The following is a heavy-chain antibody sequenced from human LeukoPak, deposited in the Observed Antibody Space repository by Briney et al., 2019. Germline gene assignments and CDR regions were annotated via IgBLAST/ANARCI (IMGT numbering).Heavy chain of an antibody. CDR1: GYSISSGYY. V-gene: IGHV4-38-2*01. J-gene: IGHJ5*02. CDR3: ARGEVVVVPAAIRFDP. Sequence: KPSETLSLTCAVSGYSISSGYYWGWIRQPPGKGLEWIGSIYHSGSTYYNPSLKSRVTISVDTSKNQFSLKLSSVTAADTAVYYCARGEVVVVPAAIRFDPWGQRTLVTVSS. CDR2: IYHSGST. D-gene: IGHD2-2*01.